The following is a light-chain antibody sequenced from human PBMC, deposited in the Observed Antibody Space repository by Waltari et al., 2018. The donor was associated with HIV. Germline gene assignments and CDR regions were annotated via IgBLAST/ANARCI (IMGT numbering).Light chain of an antibody. CDR2: GTS. Sequence: ELVLTQSPGTLSLSPGDRATLSCSASQSVSRDYFGWYLQRPGQAPRLLLLGTSNSATGIPDRFSGSGSGTDFTLTITRLEPEDFAVYFCQQYDTTPPTFGQGTKVEIK. CDR3: QQYDTTPPT. J-gene: IGKJ1*01. V-gene: IGKV3-20*01. CDR1: QSVSRDY.